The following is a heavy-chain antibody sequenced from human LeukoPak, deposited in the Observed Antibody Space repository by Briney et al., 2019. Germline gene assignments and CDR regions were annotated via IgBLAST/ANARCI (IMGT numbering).Heavy chain of an antibody. J-gene: IGHJ4*02. V-gene: IGHV3-23*01. Sequence: PGGSLRLSCAASGFTFSSYAMSWVRQAPGKGLEWVSAISGSGGSTYYADSVKGRLTISRDNSKNTLYLQMNSLRAEDTAVYYCAKASSSGWYYFDYWGQGTLVTVSS. CDR2: ISGSGGST. CDR1: GFTFSSYA. D-gene: IGHD6-19*01. CDR3: AKASSSGWYYFDY.